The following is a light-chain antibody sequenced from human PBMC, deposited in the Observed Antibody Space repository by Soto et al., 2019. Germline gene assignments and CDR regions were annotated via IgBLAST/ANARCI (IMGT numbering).Light chain of an antibody. J-gene: IGKJ4*01. V-gene: IGKV1-5*03. CDR1: QSISSW. CDR2: KAS. CDR3: QQYNSYPLT. Sequence: DIQMTQSPSTLSASVGDRVTITCRASQSISSWLAWYQQKPGKAPKLLIYKASSLESGVPSRFSGSGSGTEFTLTIRSLQPDDFETYYCQQYNSYPLTFGGGTKVDIK.